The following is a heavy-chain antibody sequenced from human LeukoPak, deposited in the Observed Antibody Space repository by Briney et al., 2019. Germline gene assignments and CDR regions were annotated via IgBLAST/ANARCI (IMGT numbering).Heavy chain of an antibody. V-gene: IGHV4-39*02. J-gene: IGHJ4*02. D-gene: IGHD3-3*01. CDR3: AKDRGIFEGFDY. CDR2: IYYSGST. Sequence: SETLSLTCTVSGGSISSSSYYWGWIRQPPGKGLEWIGSIYYSGSTYYNPSLKSRVTISVDTSKNQFSLKLSSVTAADTAVYYCAKDRGIFEGFDYWGQGTLVTVSS. CDR1: GGSISSSSYY.